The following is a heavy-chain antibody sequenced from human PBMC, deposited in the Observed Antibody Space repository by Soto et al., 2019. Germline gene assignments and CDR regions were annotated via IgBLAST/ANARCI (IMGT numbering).Heavy chain of an antibody. CDR3: ARFMGSYCGGDCYSAFDY. CDR1: GFTFSSYA. J-gene: IGHJ4*02. Sequence: PVGSLRLSCAASGFTFSSYAMHWVRQAPGKGLEWVAVISYDGSNKYYADSVKGRFTISRDNSKNTLYLQMNSLRAEDTAVYYCARFMGSYCGGDCYSAFDYWGQGTLVTVSS. CDR2: ISYDGSNK. V-gene: IGHV3-30-3*01. D-gene: IGHD2-21*02.